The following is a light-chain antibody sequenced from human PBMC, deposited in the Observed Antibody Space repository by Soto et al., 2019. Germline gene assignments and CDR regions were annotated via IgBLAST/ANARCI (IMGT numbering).Light chain of an antibody. CDR1: QSVSSC. V-gene: IGKV3-15*01. J-gene: IGKJ1*01. CDR2: DAS. Sequence: EIVLTQSPATLSLSPGERATLSCRASQSVSSCLAWYQQKPGQAPRLLIYDASTRATGVPSRFSGSGSGTEFTLTISSLQPDDFATYYCQQYIGYPWTFGQGTKVDIK. CDR3: QQYIGYPWT.